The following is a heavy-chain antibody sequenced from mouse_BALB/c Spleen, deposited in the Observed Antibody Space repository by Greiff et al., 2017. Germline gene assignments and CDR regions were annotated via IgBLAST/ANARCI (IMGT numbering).Heavy chain of an antibody. J-gene: IGHJ4*01. CDR1: GFSFTGFF. D-gene: IGHD1-2*01. CDR2: INPYNGDT. CDR3: GRGGNSMQRLGDAMDY. Sequence: VHVKQSGPELVKPGASVKISCKASGFSFTGFFMNWVKQSHGKSLEWIGRINPYNGDTFYNQKFKGKATLTVDKSSSTAHMELLSLTSEDSGVYYCGRGGNSMQRLGDAMDYWGQGTPVTVSS. V-gene: IGHV1-37*01.